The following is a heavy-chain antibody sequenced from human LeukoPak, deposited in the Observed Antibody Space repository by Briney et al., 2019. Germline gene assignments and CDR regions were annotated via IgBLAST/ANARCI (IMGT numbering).Heavy chain of an antibody. CDR2: INPNSGGT. Sequence: ASVKVSCKASGYTFTGYYMHWVGQAPGQGLEWMGWINPNSGGTNYAQKFQGRVTMTRDTSISTAYVELSRLRSDDTAVYYCARENDGSGSNYFDYWGQGNLVTVSS. V-gene: IGHV1-2*02. J-gene: IGHJ4*02. D-gene: IGHD3-10*01. CDR3: ARENDGSGSNYFDY. CDR1: GYTFTGYY.